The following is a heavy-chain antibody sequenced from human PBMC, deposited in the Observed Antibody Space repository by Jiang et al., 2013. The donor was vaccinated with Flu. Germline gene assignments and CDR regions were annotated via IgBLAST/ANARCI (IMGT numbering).Heavy chain of an antibody. V-gene: IGHV5-51*01. J-gene: IGHJ4*02. CDR2: IYPGDSDT. Sequence: GYSFTSYWIGWVRQMPGKGLEWMGIIYPGDSDTRYSPSFQGQVTISADKSISTAYLQWSSLKASDTAVYYCARRHYYEYYFDYWGQGTLVTVSS. CDR3: ARRHYYEYYFDY. D-gene: IGHD3-22*01. CDR1: GYSFTSYW.